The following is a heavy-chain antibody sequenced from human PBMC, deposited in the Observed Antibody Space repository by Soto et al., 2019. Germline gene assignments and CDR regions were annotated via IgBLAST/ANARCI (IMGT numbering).Heavy chain of an antibody. CDR3: ARDSSSPGMLSHYYMDV. CDR1: GGSFSGYY. Sequence: PSETLSLTCAVYGGSFSGYYWSWIRQPPGKGLEWIGEINHSGSTNYNPSLKSRVTISVDTSKNQFSLKLSSVTAADTAVYYCARDSSSPGMLSHYYMDVWGKGTTVTVSS. J-gene: IGHJ6*03. V-gene: IGHV4-34*01. CDR2: INHSGST. D-gene: IGHD6-13*01.